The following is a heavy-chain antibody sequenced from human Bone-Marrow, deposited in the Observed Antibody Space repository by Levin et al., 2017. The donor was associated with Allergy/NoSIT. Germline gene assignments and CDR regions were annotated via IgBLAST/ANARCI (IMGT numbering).Heavy chain of an antibody. V-gene: IGHV5-10-1*01. CDR2: IDPSDAYT. CDR1: GYSFTSYW. Sequence: GESLKISCKGSGYSFTSYWISWVRQMPGKGLEWMGRIDPSDAYTNYSPAFQGHVTISADTSINTAYLQWSSLKSSDTAMNYCARRLSSGWYSVDYWGQGTLVTVSS. CDR3: ARRLSSGWYSVDY. D-gene: IGHD6-19*01. J-gene: IGHJ4*02.